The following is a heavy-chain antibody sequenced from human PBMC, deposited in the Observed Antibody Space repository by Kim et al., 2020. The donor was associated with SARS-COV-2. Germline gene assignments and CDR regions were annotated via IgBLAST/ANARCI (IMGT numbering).Heavy chain of an antibody. CDR3: ARWTTVNSEEWVYNCFDP. Sequence: SETLSLTCTVSGGSISTSYWSWIRQPPGMGLEWIGYVSHIATTNYNPALKSRVTMSVDTSKNQFSLKLRSVTAADSAVYYCARWTTVNSEEWVYNCFDPGGQGTLVTVSS. CDR1: GGSISTSY. CDR2: VSHIATT. V-gene: IGHV4-59*01. D-gene: IGHD4-17*01. J-gene: IGHJ5*02.